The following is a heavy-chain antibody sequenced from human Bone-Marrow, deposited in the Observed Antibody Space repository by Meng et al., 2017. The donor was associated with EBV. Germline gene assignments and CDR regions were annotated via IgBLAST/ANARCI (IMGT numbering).Heavy chain of an antibody. CDR2: INVGNGDT. V-gene: IGHV1-3*01. Sequence: QVQLVQSGAEVKKPGASVKVSCEASGYTFTSYAMHWVRQASGQRLEWMGWINVGNGDTKYSQKFHGRVTITRDTSATTAYMELSSLTSEDTAVYYCARDSTGDSRRFDPWGQRTLVTVSS. CDR1: GYTFTSYA. J-gene: IGHJ5*02. CDR3: ARDSTGDSRRFDP. D-gene: IGHD3-22*01.